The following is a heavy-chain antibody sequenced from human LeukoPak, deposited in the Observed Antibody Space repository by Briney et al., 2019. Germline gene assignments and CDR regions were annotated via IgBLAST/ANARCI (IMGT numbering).Heavy chain of an antibody. V-gene: IGHV1-69*05. CDR2: IVPIYGKT. CDR3: ARGWGIPAPIGWFDP. J-gene: IGHJ5*02. Sequence: SSVQVSCKASGGSLSSNIIGWVRQAPGQGLAWMGGIVPIYGKTKYAQKFQGRVTITTDESSSTAYMELSSLRSDDTAIYYCARGWGIPAPIGWFDPWGQGTLVTVSS. D-gene: IGHD2-2*01. CDR1: GGSLSSNI.